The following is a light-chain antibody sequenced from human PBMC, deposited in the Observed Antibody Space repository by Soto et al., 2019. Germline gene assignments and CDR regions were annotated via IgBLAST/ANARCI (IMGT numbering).Light chain of an antibody. V-gene: IGLV1-47*02. Sequence: QSVLTQPPSASGTPGQRVTISCSGSSSNVGDNDVYWYQQFPGTAPKLLIHSGNQRPSGVPDRFSDSKSGTSASLAISGLRSEDEADYYCAAWDDSLSGPVFGGGTKVTVL. CDR2: SGN. CDR3: AAWDDSLSGPV. J-gene: IGLJ2*01. CDR1: SSNVGDND.